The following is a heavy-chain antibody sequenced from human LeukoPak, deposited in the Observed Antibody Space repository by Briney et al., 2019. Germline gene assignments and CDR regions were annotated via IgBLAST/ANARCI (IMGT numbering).Heavy chain of an antibody. J-gene: IGHJ6*02. V-gene: IGHV4-39*07. CDR1: GGSISSSSYY. CDR2: IYYSGST. D-gene: IGHD3-10*01. CDR3: ARDLYGSGSYYYRDYYGMDV. Sequence: SETLSLTCTVSGGSISSSSYYWGWIRQPPGKGLEWIGSIYYSGSTYYNPSLKSRVTISVDTSKNQFSLKLSSVTAADTAVYYCARDLYGSGSYYYRDYYGMDVWGQGTTVTVSS.